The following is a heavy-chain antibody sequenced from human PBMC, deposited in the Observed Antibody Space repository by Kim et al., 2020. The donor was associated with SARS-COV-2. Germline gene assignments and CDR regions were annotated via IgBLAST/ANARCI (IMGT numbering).Heavy chain of an antibody. CDR2: GNT. V-gene: IGHV1-3*01. D-gene: IGHD1-26*01. J-gene: IGHJ4*02. Sequence: GNTKYSEKFQGRGTITRDTAASTAYMELSSMRSEDTAVYYCARDQGVGDYWGQGALVTVSS. CDR3: ARDQGVGDY.